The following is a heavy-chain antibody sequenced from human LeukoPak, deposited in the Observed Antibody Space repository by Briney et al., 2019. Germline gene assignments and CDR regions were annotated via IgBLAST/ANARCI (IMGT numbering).Heavy chain of an antibody. Sequence: GGSLRLSCAASGFTFGSYAMSWVRQAPGKGLEWVSGISGSGDVTFHADPVKGRFTISRDNSKNTLYLQMNSLRAEDTAEYYCAKSLLTTASGTGRAFDIWGQGTMVTVSS. J-gene: IGHJ3*02. V-gene: IGHV3-23*01. CDR3: AKSLLTTASGTGRAFDI. CDR2: ISGSGDVT. CDR1: GFTFGSYA. D-gene: IGHD1-26*01.